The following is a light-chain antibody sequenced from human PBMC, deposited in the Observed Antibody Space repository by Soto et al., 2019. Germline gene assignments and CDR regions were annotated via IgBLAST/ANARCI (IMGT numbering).Light chain of an antibody. V-gene: IGLV1-44*01. J-gene: IGLJ3*02. Sequence: QSALTQPPSASGTPGQRVTFSCSGSGANIGRHTVNWYQQVPGTAPKLLIYNNDQRPAGVSGRFSGSKSGTSASLAISGLQSEDDTDYYCMTWDDGLNGWVSGGGTKVTVL. CDR3: MTWDDGLNGWV. CDR1: GANIGRHT. CDR2: NND.